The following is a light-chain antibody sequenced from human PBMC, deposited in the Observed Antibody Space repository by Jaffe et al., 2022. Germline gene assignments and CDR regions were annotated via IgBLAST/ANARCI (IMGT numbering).Light chain of an antibody. CDR2: EVT. CDR1: SSDVGAHNF. Sequence: QPALTQPASVSGSPGQSITISCTGTSSDVGAHNFVSWYQHHPGKAPKLIIYEVTYRPSGVSNRFSGSKSGNTASLTISGLQAGDEADYYCSSYTTSSTYVFGTGTKVTVL. J-gene: IGLJ1*01. CDR3: SSYTTSSTYV. V-gene: IGLV2-14*01.